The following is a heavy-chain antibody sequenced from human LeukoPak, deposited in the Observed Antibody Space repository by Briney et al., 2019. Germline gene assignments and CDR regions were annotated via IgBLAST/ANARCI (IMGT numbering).Heavy chain of an antibody. D-gene: IGHD3-22*01. CDR1: GFTFSSYG. J-gene: IGHJ5*02. Sequence: GGSLRLSCAASGFTFSSYGMSWVRQAPGKGLEWVSAISGSGGSTFYGDSVKGRFTISRDNSKNTVYLQMKRLRAEDTAVYYCARGDVAGYYDSSEPDHWGQGTLVTASS. CDR3: ARGDVAGYYDSSEPDH. V-gene: IGHV3-23*01. CDR2: ISGSGGST.